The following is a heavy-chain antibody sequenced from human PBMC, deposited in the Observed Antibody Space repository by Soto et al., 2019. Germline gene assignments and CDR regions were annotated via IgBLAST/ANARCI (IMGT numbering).Heavy chain of an antibody. D-gene: IGHD2-2*01. J-gene: IGHJ5*02. CDR2: IYYSGST. CDR1: GGSISSSSYY. Sequence: QLQLQESGPGLVKPSETLSLTCTVSGGSISSSSYYWGWIRQPPGKGLEWIGSIYYSGSTYYNPSLKSRVTISVDTSKNQFSLKLSSVTAADTAVYYCARHKIVVVPAAILYNWFDPWGQGTLVTVSS. CDR3: ARHKIVVVPAAILYNWFDP. V-gene: IGHV4-39*01.